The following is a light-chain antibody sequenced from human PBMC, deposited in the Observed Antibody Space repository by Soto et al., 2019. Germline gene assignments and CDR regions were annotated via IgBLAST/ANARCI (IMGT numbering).Light chain of an antibody. J-gene: IGLJ1*01. CDR2: DVS. CDR1: SSDIGDYNY. CDR3: SSYTSSSTPYV. V-gene: IGLV2-14*01. Sequence: QSVLTQPASVSGSPGQSIAFSCTGTSSDIGDYNYVSWYQQHPVKAPKLIIYDVSNRPSGVSDRFSGSKSGNTASLTISGLQAEDEADYYCSSYTSSSTPYVFGTGTKVTV.